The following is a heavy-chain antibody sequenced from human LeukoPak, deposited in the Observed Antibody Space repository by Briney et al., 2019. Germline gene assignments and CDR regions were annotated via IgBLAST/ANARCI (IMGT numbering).Heavy chain of an antibody. D-gene: IGHD1-26*01. J-gene: IGHJ4*02. V-gene: IGHV3-49*03. CDR3: TRSESGTYKGGFDF. CDR1: GFTFGDYA. Sequence: GGSLRLSCTASGFTFGDYAMNWFRQAPGKGLEWVGFIRSKTYGGTGEYAASVKGRFTISRDDSKSIAHLQMNSLKTEDTAVYYCTRSESGTYKGGFDFWGQGALVTVSS. CDR2: IRSKTYGGTG.